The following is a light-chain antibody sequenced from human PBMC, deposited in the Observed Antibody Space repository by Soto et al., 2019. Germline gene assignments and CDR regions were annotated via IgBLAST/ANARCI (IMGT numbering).Light chain of an antibody. J-gene: IGKJ4*01. CDR3: QHQLI. CDR1: QSVSSY. Sequence: EIALTQSPATLSLAPGERATLSCRASQSVSSYLAWYQQKPGQAPRLLIYDASNRATGIPARFSGSGPGTDFTLTISSLEPEDFAVYYCQHQLIFGGGTKVEIK. CDR2: DAS. V-gene: IGKV3D-11*02.